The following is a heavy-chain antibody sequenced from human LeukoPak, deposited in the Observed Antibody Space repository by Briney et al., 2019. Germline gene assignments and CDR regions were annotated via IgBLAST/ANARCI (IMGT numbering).Heavy chain of an antibody. CDR1: GFTFSSYG. J-gene: IGHJ6*02. D-gene: IGHD1-20*01. V-gene: IGHV3-33*01. CDR2: IWYDGKTK. CDR3: VRDITGSDSYYGLDV. Sequence: GGSLRLSCAASGFTFSSYGIHWVRQAPGKGLEWVAVIWYDGKTKYYLDSIKGRFTISRDNSKNTLYLQLNSLRAEDTAVYYCVRDITGSDSYYGLDVWGQGTTVTVSS.